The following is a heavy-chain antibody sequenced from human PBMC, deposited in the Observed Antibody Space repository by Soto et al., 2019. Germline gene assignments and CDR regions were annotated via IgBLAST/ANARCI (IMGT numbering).Heavy chain of an antibody. V-gene: IGHV3-53*01. D-gene: IGHD1-1*01. J-gene: IGHJ3*01. CDR1: GFTISCKKY. CDR3: ATWHEREHAYDV. Sequence: DVQLVESGGGLIHPGESLRLSCGAFGFTISCKKYVAWVRQAPGKGLEWVSALYDIDGSFYADSVKGRFTTSSDSSKTTVYLQMNDLRPDDTAVYYCATWHEREHAYDVWGLGTTVTVSS. CDR2: LYDIDGS.